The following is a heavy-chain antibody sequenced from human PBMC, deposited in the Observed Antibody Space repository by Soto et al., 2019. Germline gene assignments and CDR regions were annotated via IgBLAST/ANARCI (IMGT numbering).Heavy chain of an antibody. Sequence: QVQLVESGGGVVQPGRSLRLSCAASGFTFSSYAMHWVRQAPGKGLEWVAVISYDGSNKYYADSVKGRFTISRDNSKNTLYLQMNSLRAEDTAVYYCAREQHDWYFDLWGRGTLVTVSS. J-gene: IGHJ2*01. CDR3: AREQHDWYFDL. D-gene: IGHD6-13*01. V-gene: IGHV3-30-3*01. CDR1: GFTFSSYA. CDR2: ISYDGSNK.